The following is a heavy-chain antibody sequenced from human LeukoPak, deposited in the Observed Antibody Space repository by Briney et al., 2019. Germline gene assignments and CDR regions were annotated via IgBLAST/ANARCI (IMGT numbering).Heavy chain of an antibody. D-gene: IGHD1-14*01. J-gene: IGHJ3*02. CDR1: GGSFSGYY. Sequence: SETLSLTCAVYGGSFSGYYWSWIRQPPGKGLEWIGEINHSGSTNYNPSLKSRVTISVDTSKNQSSLKLSSVTAADTAVYYCARDGMTGYAFDIWGQGTMVTVSS. CDR3: ARDGMTGYAFDI. V-gene: IGHV4-34*01. CDR2: INHSGST.